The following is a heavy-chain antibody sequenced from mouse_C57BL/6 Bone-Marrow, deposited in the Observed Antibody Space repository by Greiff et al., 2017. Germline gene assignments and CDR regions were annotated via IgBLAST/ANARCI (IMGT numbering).Heavy chain of an antibody. J-gene: IGHJ2*01. D-gene: IGHD2-3*01. CDR1: GYTFTSYW. CDR3: ARSLYDGYYGYYFDY. Sequence: QVQLQQPGAELVRPGTSVKLSCKASGYTFTSYWMHWVKQRPGQGLEWIRVIDPSDSYTNYNQKFKGKATLTVDTSSSTAYMQLSSLTSEDSAVYYCARSLYDGYYGYYFDYWGQGTTLTVSS. V-gene: IGHV1-59*01. CDR2: IDPSDSYT.